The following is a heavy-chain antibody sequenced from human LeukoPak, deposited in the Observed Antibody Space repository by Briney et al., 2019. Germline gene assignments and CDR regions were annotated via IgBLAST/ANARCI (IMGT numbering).Heavy chain of an antibody. V-gene: IGHV4-39*01. CDR1: GGFISSSSYY. CDR3: ARRVSGYSSSWYGRYFDY. CDR2: IYDSGST. Sequence: SETLSLTCTVSGGFISSSSYYWGWLRQPPGKGLEWIVSIYDSGSTYYHPSPKSRFSIFVEASKNQFPLKLRAVTAADTAVYYCARRVSGYSSSWYGRYFDYWGQGTRVTVSS. D-gene: IGHD6-13*01. J-gene: IGHJ4*02.